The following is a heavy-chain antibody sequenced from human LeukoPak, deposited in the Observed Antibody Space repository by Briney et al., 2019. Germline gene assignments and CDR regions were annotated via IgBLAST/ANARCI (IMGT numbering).Heavy chain of an antibody. J-gene: IGHJ4*02. Sequence: GGSLRLSCAASGFTFSDHYMDWVRQAPGKGLEWVGRTRNKANSYTTEYAASVKGRFTISRDDSKNSLYLQMNSLKTEDTAVYYCASLHYDILTGYAFDYWGQGTLVTVSS. V-gene: IGHV3-72*01. CDR1: GFTFSDHY. CDR3: ASLHYDILTGYAFDY. D-gene: IGHD3-9*01. CDR2: TRNKANSYTT.